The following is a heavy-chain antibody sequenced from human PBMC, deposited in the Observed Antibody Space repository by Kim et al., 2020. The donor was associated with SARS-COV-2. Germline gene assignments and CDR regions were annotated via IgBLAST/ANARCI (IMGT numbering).Heavy chain of an antibody. CDR3: ARKPAFDSSDYQGYYFDY. J-gene: IGHJ4*02. V-gene: IGHV1-8*01. CDR2: MNPNSGNT. CDR1: GYTFTSYD. Sequence: ASVKVSCKASGYTFTSYDINWVRQAAGQGLEWVGWMNPNSGNTGYAQKFQGRVTMTRNTSISTAYMELSSLISEDTAVYYCARKPAFDSSDYQGYYFDYWGQGTLVTVSS. D-gene: IGHD3-22*01.